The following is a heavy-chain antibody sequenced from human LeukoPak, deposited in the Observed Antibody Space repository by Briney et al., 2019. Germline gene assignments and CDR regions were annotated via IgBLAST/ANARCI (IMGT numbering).Heavy chain of an antibody. V-gene: IGHV1-8*01. J-gene: IGHJ4*02. Sequence: GASVKVSCKASGYTFTSYDINWVRQATGQGLEWMGWMNPNSGNTGYAQKFQGRVTMTRNTSISTAYMELSSLRSEDTAVYYCARGGIAEAGYYFDYWGQGTLVTVSS. D-gene: IGHD6-13*01. CDR1: GYTFTSYD. CDR2: MNPNSGNT. CDR3: ARGGIAEAGYYFDY.